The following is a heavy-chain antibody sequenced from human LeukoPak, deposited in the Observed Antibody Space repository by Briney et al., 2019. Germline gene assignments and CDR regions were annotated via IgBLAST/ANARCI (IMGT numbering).Heavy chain of an antibody. J-gene: IGHJ4*02. Sequence: SETLSLTCTVSGGSISSYYWTWIRQPPGKGLEWIGYIYNSGSTNYNPSLKSRVTISVDTSKNQFSLKLSSVTAADTALYCCARRAVNRIGEAFDYWGQGTLVTVSS. CDR2: IYNSGST. CDR1: GGSISSYY. V-gene: IGHV4-59*08. CDR3: ARRAVNRIGEAFDY. D-gene: IGHD3-10*01.